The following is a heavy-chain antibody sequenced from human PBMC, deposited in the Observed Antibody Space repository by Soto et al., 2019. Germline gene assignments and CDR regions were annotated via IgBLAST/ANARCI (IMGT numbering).Heavy chain of an antibody. CDR2: IKSKTDGGTT. CDR1: GFTFSNAW. J-gene: IGHJ4*02. CDR3: TPTYYYDSGTSPSFDY. Sequence: SGGSLRLSCAASGFTFSNAWMNWVRQAPGKGLEWVGRIKSKTDGGTTDYAAPVKGRFTISRDDSKNTLYLQMNSLKTEDTAVYYCTPTYYYDSGTSPSFDYWGQGTLVTVSS. V-gene: IGHV3-15*07. D-gene: IGHD3-10*01.